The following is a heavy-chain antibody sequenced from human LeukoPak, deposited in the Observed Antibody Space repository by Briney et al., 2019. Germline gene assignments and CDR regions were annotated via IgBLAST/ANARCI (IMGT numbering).Heavy chain of an antibody. CDR2: MSAGAGST. J-gene: IGHJ4*02. V-gene: IGHV3-23*01. CDR3: AKGADSSIAAAGNLFDY. D-gene: IGHD6-25*01. CDR1: GFTFSSYA. Sequence: GRSLRLSCAASGFTFSSYAMHWVRQAPGKGLEWGSAMSAGAGSTSYADSVKGRFTISRDNSKNTLYLQMNSLRAEDTAVYYCAKGADSSIAAAGNLFDYWGQGTLVTVSS.